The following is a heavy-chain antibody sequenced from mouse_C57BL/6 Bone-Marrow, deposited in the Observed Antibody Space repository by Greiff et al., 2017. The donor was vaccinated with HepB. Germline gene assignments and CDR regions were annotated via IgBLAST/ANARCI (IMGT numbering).Heavy chain of an antibody. CDR2: IYPGDGDT. Sequence: VKLQQSGPELVKPGASVKISCKASGYAFSSSWMNWVKQRPGKGLEWIGRIYPGDGDTNYNGKFKGKATLTADKSSSTAYMQLSSLTSEDSAVYFCASIYYGNYVGYFDVWGTGTTVTVSS. CDR1: GYAFSSSW. D-gene: IGHD2-1*01. CDR3: ASIYYGNYVGYFDV. V-gene: IGHV1-82*01. J-gene: IGHJ1*03.